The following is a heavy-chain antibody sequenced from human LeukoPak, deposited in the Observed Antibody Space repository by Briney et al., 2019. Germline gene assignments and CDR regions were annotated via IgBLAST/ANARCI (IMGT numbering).Heavy chain of an antibody. Sequence: ASVKVSCKASGYTFTSYAMHWVRQAPGQRLEWMGWINAGNGNTKYSQKFQGRVTITADESTSTAYMELSSLRSEDTAVYYCARGYCSSTSCHPHQLDYWGQGTLVTVSS. CDR3: ARGYCSSTSCHPHQLDY. CDR2: INAGNGNT. CDR1: GYTFTSYA. V-gene: IGHV1-3*01. D-gene: IGHD2-2*01. J-gene: IGHJ4*02.